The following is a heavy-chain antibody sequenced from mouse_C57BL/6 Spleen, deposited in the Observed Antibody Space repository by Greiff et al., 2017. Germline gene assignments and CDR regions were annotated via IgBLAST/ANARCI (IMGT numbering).Heavy chain of an antibody. CDR2: IYPGDGDT. D-gene: IGHD1-1*01. CDR1: GYAFSSSW. CDR3: ARRGTTVVADWYFDV. Sequence: VKLQESGPELVKPGASVKISCKASGYAFSSSWMNWVKQRPGKGLEWIGRIYPGDGDTNYNGKFKGKATLTADKSSSTAYMQLSSLTSEDSAVYFCARRGTTVVADWYFDVWGTGTTVTVSS. V-gene: IGHV1-82*01. J-gene: IGHJ1*03.